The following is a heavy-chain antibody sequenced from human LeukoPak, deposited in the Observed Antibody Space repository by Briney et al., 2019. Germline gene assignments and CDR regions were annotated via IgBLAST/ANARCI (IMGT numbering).Heavy chain of an antibody. CDR3: ARDAEQQLVRDYYYYMDV. V-gene: IGHV4-4*07. D-gene: IGHD6-13*01. CDR1: GGSISSYY. J-gene: IGHJ6*03. Sequence: PSETLSLTCTVSGGSISSYYWSWIRQPAGKGLEWIGRIYTSGSTNYNPSLKSRVTMSVDTSKNQFSLKLSSVTAADTAVYYCARDAEQQLVRDYYYYMDVWGKGTTVTVSS. CDR2: IYTSGST.